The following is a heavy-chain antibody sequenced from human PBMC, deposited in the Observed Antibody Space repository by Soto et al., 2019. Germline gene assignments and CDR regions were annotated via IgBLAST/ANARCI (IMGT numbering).Heavy chain of an antibody. Sequence: QDQLVQSGAEVKKPGASVKVSCKDSGYTFTSYGISWVRQAPGQGLEWMGWISAYNGNTNYAQKLQVRVTMTTDTSRSRAGMEVRSLRSDDKAVYYCAREMRYCSGCSCYSGLYDYFDYWGQGTLVTVS. CDR2: ISAYNGNT. CDR1: GYTFTSYG. CDR3: AREMRYCSGCSCYSGLYDYFDY. V-gene: IGHV1-18*01. D-gene: IGHD2-15*01. J-gene: IGHJ4*02.